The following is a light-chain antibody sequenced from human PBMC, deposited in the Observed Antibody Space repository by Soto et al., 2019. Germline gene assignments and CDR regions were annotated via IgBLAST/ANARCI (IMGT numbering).Light chain of an antibody. J-gene: IGKJ5*01. CDR3: QQYNNWPPIT. CDR2: GAS. Sequence: EIVMTQSPATLSVSPRERATLSCRASQSVSSNVAWYQQKPGQAPRLLIYGASTRAAGIPARFSGSGSGTEFTLTISSLQSEDFAVYYCQQYNNWPPITFGQGTRLEIK. V-gene: IGKV3-15*01. CDR1: QSVSSN.